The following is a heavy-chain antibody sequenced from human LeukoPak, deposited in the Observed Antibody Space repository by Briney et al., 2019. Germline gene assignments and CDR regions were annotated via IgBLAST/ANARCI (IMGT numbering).Heavy chain of an antibody. J-gene: IGHJ4*02. CDR3: AKTSGLEGSYYFDY. V-gene: IGHV3-23*01. D-gene: IGHD3/OR15-3a*01. CDR1: GFTFSTYA. Sequence: GGSLRPSCAASGFTFSTYAMSWVRQAPGKGLEWGSDISGSGCSTYYADSVKGRYTISRDNSKNTLYLQMNSLRAEDTAVYYCAKTSGLEGSYYFDYWGQGPLVTVSS. CDR2: ISGSGCST.